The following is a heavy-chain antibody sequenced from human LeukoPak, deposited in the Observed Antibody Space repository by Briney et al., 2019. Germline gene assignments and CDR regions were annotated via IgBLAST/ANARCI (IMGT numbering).Heavy chain of an antibody. D-gene: IGHD1-26*01. CDR2: ISVTSSAT. CDR3: ARGGGRSYSDAFDI. V-gene: IGHV3-48*02. J-gene: IGHJ3*02. Sequence: GGSLRLSCAASGFTFSSSNMHWVRQAPGKGLEWVFFISVTSSATVYAVSLKGRFTISRDIGRKSLYLQMNSLGDEDTAVYYCARGGGRSYSDAFDIWGQGTVVTVSS. CDR1: GFTFSSSN.